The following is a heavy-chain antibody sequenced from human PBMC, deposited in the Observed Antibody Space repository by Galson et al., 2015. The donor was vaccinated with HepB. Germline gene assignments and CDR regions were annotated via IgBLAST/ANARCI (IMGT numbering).Heavy chain of an antibody. V-gene: IGHV6-1*01. CDR2: AYYRSKWYN. J-gene: IGHJ6*02. Sequence: CAISGDSVSTNIVAWNWIRQSPSRGPEWLGRAYYRSKWYNDYAVSVQSRITINPDTSRNQFSLQLNSVTPEDTGVYYCTRVRHLARGMDVWGQRTTVTVSS. CDR3: TRVRHLARGMDV. CDR1: GDSVSTNIVA.